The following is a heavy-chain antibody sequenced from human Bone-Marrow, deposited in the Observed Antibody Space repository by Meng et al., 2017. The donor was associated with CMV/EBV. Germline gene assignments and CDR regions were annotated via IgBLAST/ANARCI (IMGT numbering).Heavy chain of an antibody. Sequence: SVKVSCKASGYTFTGYYMHWVRQAPGQGLEWMGIINPSGGSTSYAQKFQGRVTMTRDTSTSTVYMELSSLRSEDTAVYYCARDPNDYGDYSWSDPWGQGTLVTVSS. D-gene: IGHD4-17*01. CDR3: ARDPNDYGDYSWSDP. V-gene: IGHV1-46*01. J-gene: IGHJ5*02. CDR1: GYTFTGYY. CDR2: INPSGGST.